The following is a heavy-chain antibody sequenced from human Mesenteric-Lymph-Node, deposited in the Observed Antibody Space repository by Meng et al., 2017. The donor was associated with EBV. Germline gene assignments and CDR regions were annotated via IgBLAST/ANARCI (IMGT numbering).Heavy chain of an antibody. CDR1: GGSVSGYY. J-gene: IGHJ4*02. V-gene: IGHV4-34*01. CDR3: ARGTYYSSGWFAY. Sequence: LQPGGPGLVKPSEPLSLPWAVYGGSVSGYYWNWIRQPPGKGLEWIGEINHSGSTNYNPALKSRVTLSVDTSKSQLSLRLTSVTAADTAVYYCARGTYYSSGWFAYWGQGTLVTVSS. CDR2: INHSGST. D-gene: IGHD6-19*01.